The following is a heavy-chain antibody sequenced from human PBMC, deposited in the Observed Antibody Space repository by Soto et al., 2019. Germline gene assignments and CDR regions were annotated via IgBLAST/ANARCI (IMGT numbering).Heavy chain of an antibody. CDR2: IIPIFGTA. J-gene: IGHJ4*02. CDR3: ARGWGYDSNDYYYAY. Sequence: QVQLVHSGAEVRKPGSSVKVSCKASGGTFSRHAISLVRQAPGQGLEWMGGIIPIFGTANHAQKFQGRVTIIADESTSTVYMELSSLRSEDTAMYYCARGWGYDSNDYYYAYWGQGTLVIVSS. CDR1: GGTFSRHA. D-gene: IGHD3-22*01. V-gene: IGHV1-69*01.